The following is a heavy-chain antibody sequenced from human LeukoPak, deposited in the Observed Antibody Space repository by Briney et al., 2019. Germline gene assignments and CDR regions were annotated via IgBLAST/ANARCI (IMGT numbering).Heavy chain of an antibody. CDR2: IYYSGST. V-gene: IGHV4-59*01. J-gene: IGHJ4*02. CDR1: GGSISSYY. CDR3: ARDSIERGNDY. Sequence: SETLSLTCTVSGGSISSYYWSWIRQPPGKGPEWIGYIYYSGSTNYNPSLKSRVTISVDTSRNQFSLKLSSVTAADTAVYYCARDSIERGNDYWGQGTLVTVSS. D-gene: IGHD2/OR15-2a*01.